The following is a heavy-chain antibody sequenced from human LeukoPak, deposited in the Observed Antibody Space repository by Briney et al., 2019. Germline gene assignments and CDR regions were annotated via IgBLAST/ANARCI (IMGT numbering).Heavy chain of an antibody. D-gene: IGHD2-15*01. CDR1: GYSFTSYW. CDR3: ARPHGYCSGGRCYSSDYFDY. J-gene: IGHJ4*02. CDR2: IYPGDSDT. Sequence: GESLKISCKGSGYSFTSYWIGWVRQMPGKDLEWMGIIYPGDSDTRYSLSFQGQVTISADKYISTAYLQWSSLKASDTAMYYCARPHGYCSGGRCYSSDYFDYWGQGTLVTVSS. V-gene: IGHV5-51*01.